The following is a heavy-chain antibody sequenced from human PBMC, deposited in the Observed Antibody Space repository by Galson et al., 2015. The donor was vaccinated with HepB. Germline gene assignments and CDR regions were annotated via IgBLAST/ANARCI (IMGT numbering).Heavy chain of an antibody. D-gene: IGHD1-26*01. Sequence: SLRLSCAASGFTFSSYSMNWVRQAPGKGLEWVSSISSSSSYIYYADSVKGRFTISRDNAKNSLYLQMNSLRAEDTAVYYCARTIRGASGAFDIWGQGTMVTVSS. V-gene: IGHV3-21*01. CDR3: ARTIRGASGAFDI. CDR2: ISSSSSYI. CDR1: GFTFSSYS. J-gene: IGHJ3*02.